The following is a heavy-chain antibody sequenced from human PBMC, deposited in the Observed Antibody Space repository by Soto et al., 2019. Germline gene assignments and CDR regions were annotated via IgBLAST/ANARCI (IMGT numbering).Heavy chain of an antibody. V-gene: IGHV1-18*01. CDR3: ARVYDSSGYYYTFDY. D-gene: IGHD3-22*01. CDR1: GYTFTSYG. CDR2: ISAYNGNT. J-gene: IGHJ4*02. Sequence: ASVKVSCKASGYTFTSYGISWVRQAPGQGLEWMGWISAYNGNTNYAQKLQGRVTMTTDTSTGTAYMELRSLRSDDTAVYYCARVYDSSGYYYTFDYWGQGTLVTVS.